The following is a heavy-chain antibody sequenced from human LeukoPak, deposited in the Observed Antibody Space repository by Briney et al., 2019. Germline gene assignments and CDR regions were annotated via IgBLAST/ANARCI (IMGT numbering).Heavy chain of an antibody. CDR3: ARDGGIVVVPAAIYYYYYYGMDV. J-gene: IGHJ6*02. Sequence: GASVKVSCKASGYTFTSYGISWVRQAPGQGLEWMGWISAYNGNTNYAQKLQGRVTMTTDTSTSTAYMELRSLRSDDTAVYYCARDGGIVVVPAAIYYYYYYGMDVWGQGTTVTVSS. V-gene: IGHV1-18*01. D-gene: IGHD2-2*01. CDR2: ISAYNGNT. CDR1: GYTFTSYG.